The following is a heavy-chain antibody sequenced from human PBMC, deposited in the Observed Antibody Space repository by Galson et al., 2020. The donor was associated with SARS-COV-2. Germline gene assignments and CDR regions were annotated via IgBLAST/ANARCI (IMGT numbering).Heavy chain of an antibody. D-gene: IGHD6-13*01. V-gene: IGHV4-39*01. Sequence: SETLSLTCTVSSGSISSDSYYWGWIRQPPGKGLEWIGSIHYSGSTYYNLSLKSRVTLSVDTSKSQFSLKLTSVTAADTAVYYCARQGIWQRLVRYFDYWGQGTLVTVSS. CDR2: IHYSGST. CDR3: ARQGIWQRLVRYFDY. CDR1: SGSISSDSYY. J-gene: IGHJ4*02.